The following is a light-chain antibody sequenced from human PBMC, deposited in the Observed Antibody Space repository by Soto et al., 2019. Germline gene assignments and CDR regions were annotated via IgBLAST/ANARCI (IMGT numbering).Light chain of an antibody. V-gene: IGKV3-20*01. CDR1: QSVNGAF. CDR2: GVS. J-gene: IGKJ3*01. CDR3: QNYADSVFT. Sequence: EIVLTQSPGTLSLSPGERATLSCRASQSVNGAFLAWYQQRPGRAPRLLIYGVSTRATGIPDRFSGSGSGTDFTLTISRLEPEDFAVYYCQNYADSVFTFGPGTEVDFK.